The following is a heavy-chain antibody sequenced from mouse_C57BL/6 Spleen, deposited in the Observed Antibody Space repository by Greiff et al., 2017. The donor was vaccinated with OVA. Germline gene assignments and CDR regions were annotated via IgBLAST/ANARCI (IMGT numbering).Heavy chain of an antibody. CDR3: ARSSITFDFGY. V-gene: IGHV1-69*01. CDR2: IDPSDSYS. J-gene: IGHJ3*01. D-gene: IGHD1-3*01. Sequence: VQLQQPGAELVMPGASVKMSCKASGYTFTSYWMHWVKQRPGQGLEWIGEIDPSDSYSNYNQKFKGKSTLTVDKSSSTAYMQLSSLTSEDSAVYYCARSSITFDFGYWGQGTLVTVS. CDR1: GYTFTSYW.